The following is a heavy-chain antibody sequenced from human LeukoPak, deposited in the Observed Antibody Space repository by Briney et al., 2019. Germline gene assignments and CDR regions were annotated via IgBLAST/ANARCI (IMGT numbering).Heavy chain of an antibody. J-gene: IGHJ4*02. CDR1: GFTLSNYG. CDR3: ARDVGTVGLHLDY. CDR2: IWYDGSKK. Sequence: GGSLRLSCAVSGFTLSNYGMHWVRQAPGKGLEWVAVIWYDGSKKYYADSVKGRFTISKDDSKNMLYLEMNSLRAEDTAVYYCARDVGTVGLHLDYWGQGTLVTVSS. V-gene: IGHV3-33*01. D-gene: IGHD2-8*02.